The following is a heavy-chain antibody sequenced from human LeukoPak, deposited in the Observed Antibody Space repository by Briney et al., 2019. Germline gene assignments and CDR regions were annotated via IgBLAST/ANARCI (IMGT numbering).Heavy chain of an antibody. CDR2: IYYSGST. D-gene: IGHD6-13*01. V-gene: IGHV4-39*07. CDR3: ARGRQQLVLLDY. Sequence: ASETLSLTCTVSSRSISSSSYYWGWIRQPPGKGLEWIGSIYYSGSTYYNPSLKSRVTISVDTSKNQFSLKLSSVTAADTAVYYCARGRQQLVLLDYWGQGTLGTVSS. CDR1: SRSISSSSYY. J-gene: IGHJ4*02.